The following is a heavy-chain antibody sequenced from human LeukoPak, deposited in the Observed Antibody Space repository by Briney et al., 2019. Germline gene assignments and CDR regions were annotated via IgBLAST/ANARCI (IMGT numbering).Heavy chain of an antibody. CDR3: AKDRRLGELSFGMDV. V-gene: IGHV3-9*03. CDR2: ISWNSGSI. CDR1: GFTFDNYA. Sequence: GGSLRLSCAASGFTFDNYAMHWVRQAPGKGLEWVSGISWNSGSIGYADSVKGRFTISRDNARNSLYLQMNSLRAEDMALYYCAKDRRLGELSFGMDVWGKGTTVTVSS. J-gene: IGHJ6*03. D-gene: IGHD3-16*02.